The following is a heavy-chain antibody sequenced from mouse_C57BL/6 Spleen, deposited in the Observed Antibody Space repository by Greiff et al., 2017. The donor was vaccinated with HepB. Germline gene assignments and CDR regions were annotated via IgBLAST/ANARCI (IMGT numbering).Heavy chain of an antibody. D-gene: IGHD1-1*01. CDR2: FYPGSGSI. V-gene: IGHV1-62-2*01. Sequence: QVHVKQSGAELVKPGASVKLSCKASGYTFTEYTIHWVKQRSGQGLEWIGWFYPGSGSIKYNEKFKDKATLTADKSSSTVYMELSRLTSEDSAVYFCARHEDYYGVAPGAMDYWGQGTSVTVSS. CDR3: ARHEDYYGVAPGAMDY. CDR1: GYTFTEYT. J-gene: IGHJ4*01.